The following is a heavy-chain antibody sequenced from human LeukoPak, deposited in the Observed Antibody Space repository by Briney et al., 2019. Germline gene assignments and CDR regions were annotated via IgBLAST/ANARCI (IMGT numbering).Heavy chain of an antibody. V-gene: IGHV4-39*07. J-gene: IGHJ3*01. D-gene: IGHD5/OR15-5a*01. Sequence: SETLSLTCTVSGGSISSGGYYWGWIRQPPGKGLEWIGTIYYSGSTYYNPSLKSRVTISVDTSKNQFSLSLSATAADTAVYSCARVVYTVYGGAFDVWGQGTTVTVSS. CDR2: IYYSGST. CDR3: ARVVYTVYGGAFDV. CDR1: GGSISSGGYY.